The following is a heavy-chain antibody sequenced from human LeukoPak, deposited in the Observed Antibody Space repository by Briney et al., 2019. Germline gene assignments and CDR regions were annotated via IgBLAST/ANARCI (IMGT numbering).Heavy chain of an antibody. CDR1: GGSINYDY. Sequence: SETLSLTCTVSGGSINYDYWSWIRQPPGKGLEWIGYVFYSGSTNYSPSLRGRVTMSVDTSKNQFSLRLSSLAASDTAVYYCAGYQRTGLSATGLDYWGQGILVTVSS. CDR2: VFYSGST. V-gene: IGHV4-59*01. D-gene: IGHD4-17*01. J-gene: IGHJ4*02. CDR3: AGYQRTGLSATGLDY.